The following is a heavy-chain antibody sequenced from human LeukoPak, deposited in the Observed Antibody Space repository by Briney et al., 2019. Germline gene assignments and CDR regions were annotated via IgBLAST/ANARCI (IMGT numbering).Heavy chain of an antibody. CDR2: IYYSGST. Sequence: SETLSLTCTVSGGSISSYYWSWIRQPPGKGLEWIGYIYYSGSTNYNPSLKSRVTISVDTSKNQFSLKLSSVTAADTAVYYCATPRAAAGYDAFDIWGQGTMVTVSS. V-gene: IGHV4-59*01. CDR1: GGSISSYY. D-gene: IGHD6-13*01. J-gene: IGHJ3*02. CDR3: ATPRAAAGYDAFDI.